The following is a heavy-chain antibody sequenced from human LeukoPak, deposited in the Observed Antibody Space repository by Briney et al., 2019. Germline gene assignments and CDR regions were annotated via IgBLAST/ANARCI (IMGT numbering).Heavy chain of an antibody. D-gene: IGHD3-10*01. J-gene: IGHJ4*02. CDR2: INHSGST. Sequence: SETLSLTCAVYGGSFSGYYWSWIRQPPGKGLEWIGEINHSGSTNYNPSLKSRVTISVDTSKNQFSLKLSSVTAADTAVYYCARGHVLLWFGDSTGFDYWGQGTLVTVSS. V-gene: IGHV4-34*01. CDR3: ARGHVLLWFGDSTGFDY. CDR1: GGSFSGYY.